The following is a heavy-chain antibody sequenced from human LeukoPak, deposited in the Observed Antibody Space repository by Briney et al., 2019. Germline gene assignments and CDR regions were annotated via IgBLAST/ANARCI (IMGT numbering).Heavy chain of an antibody. Sequence: ASVKVSCKASGYTFTGYYMHWVRQAPGQGLEWMGWINPNSGGTNYAQKFQGRVTMTRDTSISTAYMELSRLRSDDTAVYYSARNNWYSSSWYGTGDYYFDYWGQGTLVTVSS. CDR1: GYTFTGYY. CDR2: INPNSGGT. D-gene: IGHD6-13*01. J-gene: IGHJ4*02. CDR3: ARNNWYSSSWYGTGDYYFDY. V-gene: IGHV1-2*02.